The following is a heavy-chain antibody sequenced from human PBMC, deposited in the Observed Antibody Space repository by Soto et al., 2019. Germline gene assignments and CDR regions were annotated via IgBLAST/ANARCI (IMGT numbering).Heavy chain of an antibody. J-gene: IGHJ4*02. CDR1: GFTFYSFA. Sequence: GGSPKISSAPSGFTFYSFAIGWARQAPGKGLEWVSAISGSGGSTYYADSVKGRFTISRDNSKNTLYLQMNSLRAEDTAVYYCAKDGGWYPYDYWGQGTLVTVSS. V-gene: IGHV3-23*01. D-gene: IGHD6-19*01. CDR3: AKDGGWYPYDY. CDR2: ISGSGGST.